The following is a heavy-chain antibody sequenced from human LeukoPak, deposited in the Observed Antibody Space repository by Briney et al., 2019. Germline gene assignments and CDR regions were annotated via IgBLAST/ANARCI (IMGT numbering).Heavy chain of an antibody. Sequence: PGGSLRLSCAASGFTFSSYAMSWVRQAPGKGLEWGSAISGSGGSTYYADSVKGRFTISRDNSKNTLYLQMNSLRAEDTAVYYCAKGYDSSGYYGMDVWGQGTTVTVSS. CDR1: GFTFSSYA. D-gene: IGHD3-22*01. J-gene: IGHJ6*02. V-gene: IGHV3-23*01. CDR3: AKGYDSSGYYGMDV. CDR2: ISGSGGST.